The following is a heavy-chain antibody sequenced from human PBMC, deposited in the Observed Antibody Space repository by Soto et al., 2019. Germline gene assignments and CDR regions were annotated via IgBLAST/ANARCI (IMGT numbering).Heavy chain of an antibody. Sequence: PSETLSLTCAVSGASIDSSHWWNWVSQPPGKGLEWIGEIFHSGSTTYNPSLESRVTMSVDRSKNQFSLHLNSVTAADTAFYYCARAPGAGPWYIDYWGHGTLVTVSS. CDR2: IFHSGST. D-gene: IGHD6-13*01. CDR3: ARAPGAGPWYIDY. J-gene: IGHJ4*01. V-gene: IGHV4-4*02. CDR1: GASIDSSHW.